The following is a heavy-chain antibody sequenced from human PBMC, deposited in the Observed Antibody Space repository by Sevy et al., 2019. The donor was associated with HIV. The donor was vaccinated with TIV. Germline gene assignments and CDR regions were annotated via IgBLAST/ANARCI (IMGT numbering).Heavy chain of an antibody. CDR3: ARDRSKGEQQLNY. V-gene: IGHV3-30-3*01. D-gene: IGHD6-13*01. CDR1: GFIFSSYA. J-gene: IGHJ4*02. Sequence: GSLRLSCAASGFIFSSYAMHWVHQAPGKGLEWVAVISYDGSNKYYADSVKGRFTISRDNSKNTLYLQMNSLRAEDTAVYYCARDRSKGEQQLNYWGQGTLVTVSS. CDR2: ISYDGSNK.